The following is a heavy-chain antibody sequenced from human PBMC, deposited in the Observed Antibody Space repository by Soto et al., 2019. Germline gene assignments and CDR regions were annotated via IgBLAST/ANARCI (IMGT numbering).Heavy chain of an antibody. CDR1: GGTFNTDS. CDR2: IIPMFGSP. D-gene: IGHD4-17*01. J-gene: IGHJ4*02. CDR3: TREVVTVTTLGYFAS. Sequence: VHLVQSGAEVKKPGSSVKVSCKASGGTFNTDSITWLRQAPGRSLEWLGGIIPMFGSPKYAPMFQGRDIIAADESTTTAYMELSSLRSEDTAVYYCTREVVTVTTLGYFASGGQGTLVTVSS. V-gene: IGHV1-69*01.